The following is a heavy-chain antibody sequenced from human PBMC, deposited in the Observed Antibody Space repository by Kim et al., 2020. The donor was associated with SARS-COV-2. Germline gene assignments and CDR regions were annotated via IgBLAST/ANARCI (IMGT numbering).Heavy chain of an antibody. CDR3: AKDVWGSYRFDY. V-gene: IGHV3-23*01. Sequence: YPNAVKGRFPIPRDHSKNTRYLQINSLRAEDTAVYYCAKDVWGSYRFDYWGQGTLVTVSS. J-gene: IGHJ4*02. D-gene: IGHD3-16*02.